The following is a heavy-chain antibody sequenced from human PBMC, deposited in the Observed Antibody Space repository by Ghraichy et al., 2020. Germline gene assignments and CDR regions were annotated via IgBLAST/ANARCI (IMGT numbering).Heavy chain of an antibody. CDR2: IYYSGST. CDR3: ARVRGGLGAAAGSPNNWFDP. V-gene: IGHV4-59*01. Sequence: SETLSLTCTVSGGSISSYYWSWIRQPPGKGLEWIGYIYYSGSTNYNPSLKSRVTISVDTSKNQFSLKLSSVTAADTAVYYCARVRGGLGAAAGSPNNWFDPWGQGTLVTVSS. D-gene: IGHD6-13*01. CDR1: GGSISSYY. J-gene: IGHJ5*02.